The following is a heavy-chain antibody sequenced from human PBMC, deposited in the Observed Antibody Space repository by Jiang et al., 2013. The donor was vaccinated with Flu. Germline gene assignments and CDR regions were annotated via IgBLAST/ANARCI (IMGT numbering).Heavy chain of an antibody. CDR3: ASTFYDSSGYFPMIVFDI. Sequence: TLTCTFSGFSLSTSGMCVSWIRQPPGKALEWLARIDWDDDKYYSTSLKTRLTISKDTSKNQVVLTMTNMDPVDTATYYCASTFYDSSGYFPMIVFDIWGQGTMVTVSS. D-gene: IGHD3-22*01. J-gene: IGHJ3*02. CDR2: IDWDDDK. V-gene: IGHV2-70*11. CDR1: GFSLSTSGMC.